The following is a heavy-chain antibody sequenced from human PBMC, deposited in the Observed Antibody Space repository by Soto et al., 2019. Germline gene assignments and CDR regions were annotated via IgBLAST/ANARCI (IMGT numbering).Heavy chain of an antibody. Sequence: GGSLRLSCAASGFTFSSYSMNWVRQAPGKGLEWVSYISSSSSTIYYADSVKGRFTISRDNAKNSLYLQMNSLRAEDTAVYYCARDQRFLEWLSRGVFDYWGQGTLVTVSS. V-gene: IGHV3-48*01. J-gene: IGHJ4*02. CDR1: GFTFSSYS. D-gene: IGHD3-3*01. CDR3: ARDQRFLEWLSRGVFDY. CDR2: ISSSSSTI.